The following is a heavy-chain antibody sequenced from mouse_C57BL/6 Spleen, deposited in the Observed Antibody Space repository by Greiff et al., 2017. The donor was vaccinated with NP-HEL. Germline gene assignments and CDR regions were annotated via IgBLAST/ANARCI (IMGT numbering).Heavy chain of an antibody. D-gene: IGHD1-1*01. CDR3: ARHYGSSYWYFDV. CDR1: GYTFTSYW. CDR2: IDPSDSYT. J-gene: IGHJ1*03. V-gene: IGHV1-50*01. Sequence: QVQLQQPGAELVKPGASVKLSCKASGYTFTSYWMQWVKQRPGQGLEWIGEIDPSDSYTNYNQKFKGKATLTVDTSSSTAYMQLSSLTSEDSAVYYCARHYGSSYWYFDVWSTGTTVTVSS.